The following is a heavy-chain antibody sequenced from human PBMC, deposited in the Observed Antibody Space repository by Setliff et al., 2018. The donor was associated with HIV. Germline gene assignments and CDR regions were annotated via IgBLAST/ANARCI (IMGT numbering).Heavy chain of an antibody. CDR3: ARRVILSYGYYFDY. CDR1: GGSITGYY. J-gene: IGHJ4*02. Sequence: PSETLSLTCTVSGGSITGYYWSWVRQPPGKGLEWIGSIYYSGNTYYNPSLKSRVTISVDTSKNQFSLKLSSVTAADTAVYHCARRVILSYGYYFDYWGQGTLVTVSS. CDR2: IYYSGNT. V-gene: IGHV4-59*05. D-gene: IGHD3-16*02.